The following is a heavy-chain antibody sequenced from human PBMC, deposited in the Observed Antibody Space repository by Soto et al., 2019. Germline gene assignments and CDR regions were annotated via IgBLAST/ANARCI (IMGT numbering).Heavy chain of an antibody. CDR3: ARHVPAAGYYYGMDV. CDR2: IIPIFGTA. CDR1: GGTFSSYA. Sequence: QVQLVQSGAEVKKPGSSVKVSCKASGGTFSSYAISWVRQAPGQGLEWMGGIIPIFGTANYAQKFQGRVTNTADESPSKAYMELSSLRSEDTAVYYCARHVPAAGYYYGMDVWGQGTTVTVSS. V-gene: IGHV1-69*12. D-gene: IGHD2-2*01. J-gene: IGHJ6*02.